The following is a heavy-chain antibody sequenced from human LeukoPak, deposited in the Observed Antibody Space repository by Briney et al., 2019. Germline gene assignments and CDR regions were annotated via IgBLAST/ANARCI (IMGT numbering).Heavy chain of an antibody. CDR1: GGSVRRYY. V-gene: IGHV4-4*07. Sequence: SETLSLTCSVSGGSVRRYYWNWIRQPAGKGLEWIGRIQASGTTNYNPSLKSRVTMSVDTSKNQFSLKLYSVTAADTAVYYCARDGGSGWYNYWGQGTLVTVSS. J-gene: IGHJ4*02. CDR2: IQASGTT. CDR3: ARDGGSGWYNY. D-gene: IGHD6-19*01.